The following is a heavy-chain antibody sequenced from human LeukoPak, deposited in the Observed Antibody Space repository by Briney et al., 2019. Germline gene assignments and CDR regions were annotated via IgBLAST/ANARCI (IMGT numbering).Heavy chain of an antibody. V-gene: IGHV4-39*01. CDR1: GGSISSSSYY. CDR2: IYYSGST. Sequence: PSETLSLTCTVSGGSISSSSYYWGWIRQPPGKGLEWIGSIYYSGSTYYNPSLKSRVTISVDTSKNQFSLKLSSVTAADTAVYYCARHVVQAGYYFDYWGQGTLVTVSS. D-gene: IGHD2-21*01. CDR3: ARHVVQAGYYFDY. J-gene: IGHJ4*02.